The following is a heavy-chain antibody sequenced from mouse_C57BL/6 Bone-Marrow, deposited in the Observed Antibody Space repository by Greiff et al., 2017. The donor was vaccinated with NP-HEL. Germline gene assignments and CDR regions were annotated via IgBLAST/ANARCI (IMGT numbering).Heavy chain of an antibody. J-gene: IGHJ2*01. CDR2: IYPSDSET. D-gene: IGHD3-2*02. Sequence: QVHVKQPGAELVRPGSSVKLSCKASGYTFTSYWMDWVKQRPGQGLEWIGNIYPSDSETHYNQKFKDKATLTVDKSSSTAYMQLSSLTSEDSAVYYCATAQGRRFDYWGQGTTLTVSS. V-gene: IGHV1-61*01. CDR1: GYTFTSYW. CDR3: ATAQGRRFDY.